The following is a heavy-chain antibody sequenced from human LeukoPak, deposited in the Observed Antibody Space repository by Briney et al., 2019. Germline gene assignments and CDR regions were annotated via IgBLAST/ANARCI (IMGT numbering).Heavy chain of an antibody. CDR1: GFTVGSNY. Sequence: GGSLRLSCVASGFTVGSNYMSWVRQAPGKGLEWVSSIYSAGSTYYADSVKGRFTISRDSSTNTVYLQMNSLRTEDTAVYFRARWGGGSYLYFDYWGQGTLVTVSS. J-gene: IGHJ4*02. CDR2: IYSAGST. D-gene: IGHD1-26*01. CDR3: ARWGGGSYLYFDY. V-gene: IGHV3-66*02.